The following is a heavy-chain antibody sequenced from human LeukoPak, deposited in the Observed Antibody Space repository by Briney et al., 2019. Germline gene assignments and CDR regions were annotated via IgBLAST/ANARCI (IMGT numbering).Heavy chain of an antibody. CDR2: INPNSGGT. CDR3: AREWIAVAEPFDP. D-gene: IGHD6-19*01. J-gene: IGHJ5*02. CDR1: GYIFTDYH. V-gene: IGHV1-2*02. Sequence: GASVKVSCKASGYIFTDYHMHWVRQAPGQGLEWMGWINPNSGGTNYAQKFQGRVTMTRDTSISTAYMELSRLRSDDTAVYYCAREWIAVAEPFDPWGQGTLVTVSS.